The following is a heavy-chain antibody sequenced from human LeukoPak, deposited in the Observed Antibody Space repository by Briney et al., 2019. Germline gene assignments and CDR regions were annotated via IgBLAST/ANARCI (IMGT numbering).Heavy chain of an antibody. CDR3: ARGRWPDIVVVVAATPAASYFDY. J-gene: IGHJ4*02. CDR2: INHSGST. Sequence: SETLSLTCTVSGGSISSYYWSWIRQPPGKGLEWIGEINHSGSTNYNPSLKSRVTISVDTSKNQFSLKLSSVTAADTAVYYCARGRWPDIVVVVAATPAASYFDYWGQGTLVTVSS. D-gene: IGHD2-15*01. CDR1: GGSISSYY. V-gene: IGHV4-34*01.